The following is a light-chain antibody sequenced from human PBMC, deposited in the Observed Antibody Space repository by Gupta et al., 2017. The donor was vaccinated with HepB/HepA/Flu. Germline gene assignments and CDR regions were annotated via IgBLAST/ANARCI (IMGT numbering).Light chain of an antibody. V-gene: IGKV3-15*01. J-gene: IGKJ1*01. CDR2: GAS. Sequence: EIVMTQSPAILSLSPGERATLSCLASQSVERDVAWYQQKPCQAPRLLIYGASTRVRGIPARFSRSGYGTELTLTGSRRHLEDFGVYFCQHGHISPGRTFGQGTKVEV. CDR1: QSVERD. CDR3: QHGHISPGRT.